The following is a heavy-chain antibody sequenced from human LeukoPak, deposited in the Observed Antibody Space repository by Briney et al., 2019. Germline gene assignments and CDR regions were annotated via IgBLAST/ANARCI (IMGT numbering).Heavy chain of an antibody. V-gene: IGHV4-39*01. J-gene: IGHJ4*02. CDR2: IYYSGTT. D-gene: IGHD3-3*02. CDR1: DDSISSSSYY. CDR3: ARQSTSMSTC. Sequence: SETLSLTCAVSDDSISSSSYYWGWIRQRPEEGLEWIGSIYYSGTTYYNPSLKSRVTISVDTSKNQFSLKLSSVTAADTALYFCARQSTSMSTCWGQGTPVTVSS.